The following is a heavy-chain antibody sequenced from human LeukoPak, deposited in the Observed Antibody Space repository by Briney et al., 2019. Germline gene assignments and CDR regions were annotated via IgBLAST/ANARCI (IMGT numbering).Heavy chain of an antibody. Sequence: GGSLRLSXAASGFTFGSYAMSWVRQSPGKGLEWLSAISGSGGNTYYADSVKGRFTISRDNSKNTLYLQMNSLRAEDTAVYYCAKCFYDSSGYYYFDYWGQGTPVTVSS. CDR2: ISGSGGNT. D-gene: IGHD3-22*01. V-gene: IGHV3-23*01. J-gene: IGHJ4*02. CDR3: AKCFYDSSGYYYFDY. CDR1: GFTFGSYA.